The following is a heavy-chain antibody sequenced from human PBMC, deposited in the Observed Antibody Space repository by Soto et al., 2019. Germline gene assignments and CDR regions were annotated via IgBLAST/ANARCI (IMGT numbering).Heavy chain of an antibody. CDR2: ISYDGSNK. Sequence: QVQLVESGGGVGQPGRSLRLSCAASGFTFSSYGMHWVRQAPGKGLEWVAVISYDGSNKYYADSVKGRFTISRDNSKNTLYLPMHSLRAEDTAVYYCAKDSSDYGGVAYWGQGTLVTVSS. V-gene: IGHV3-30*18. CDR3: AKDSSDYGGVAY. CDR1: GFTFSSYG. D-gene: IGHD4-17*01. J-gene: IGHJ4*02.